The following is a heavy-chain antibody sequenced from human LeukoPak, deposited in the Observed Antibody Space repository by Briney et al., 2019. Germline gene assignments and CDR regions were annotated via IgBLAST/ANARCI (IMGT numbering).Heavy chain of an antibody. CDR2: ISGSGGST. CDR3: AKDPGSSSWYGLSDY. Sequence: PGGSLRLSCAASGFTFSSYAMSWVRQAPGKGLEWVSAISGSGGSTYYADSVKGRFTISRDNSKNTLYLQMNSLRAEDTAVYYCAKDPGSSSWYGLSDYWGQGTLVTVSS. D-gene: IGHD6-13*01. CDR1: GFTFSSYA. V-gene: IGHV3-23*01. J-gene: IGHJ4*02.